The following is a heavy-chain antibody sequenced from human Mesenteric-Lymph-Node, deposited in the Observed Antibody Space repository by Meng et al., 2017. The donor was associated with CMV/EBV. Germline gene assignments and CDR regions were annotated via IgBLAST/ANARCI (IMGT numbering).Heavy chain of an antibody. CDR2: ISSDGVSI. V-gene: IGHV3-48*03. J-gene: IGHJ6*02. D-gene: IGHD2-21*01. CDR1: GFTFSDYE. Sequence: GESLKISCAASGFTFSDYEMNWLRQAPGKGLEWLSYISSDGVSIYYADSVKGRFTISRDNAKYSLYLQMNSLRAEDTAVYYCARGLCGGDCSTNYYYYGMDVWGQGTTVTVSS. CDR3: ARGLCGGDCSTNYYYYGMDV.